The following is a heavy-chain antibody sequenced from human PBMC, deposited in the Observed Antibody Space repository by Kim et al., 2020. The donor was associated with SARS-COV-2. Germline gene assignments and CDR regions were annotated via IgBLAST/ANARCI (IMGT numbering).Heavy chain of an antibody. J-gene: IGHJ4*02. V-gene: IGHV3-23*05. CDR2: VNNNNNP. Sequence: GGSLRLSCAASGFTFSRRAMSWVRQAPGKGLEWIASVNNNNNPYYADSVKGRFTVSSDITKDTPYLQMNSLRADDTALYYCATDHPSSGWPTFASWGQGT. CDR3: ATDHPSSGWPTFAS. CDR1: GFTFSRRA. D-gene: IGHD6-19*01.